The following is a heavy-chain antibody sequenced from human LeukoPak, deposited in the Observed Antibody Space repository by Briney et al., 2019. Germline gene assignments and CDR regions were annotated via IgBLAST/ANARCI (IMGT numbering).Heavy chain of an antibody. V-gene: IGHV3-21*01. Sequence: GGSLRLSCAASGFTFSSYSMNWVRQAPGKGLKWVSSISSSSSYIYYADSVKGRFTISRDNAKNSLYLQMNSLRAEDTAVYYCARVGGSYPFDYWGQGTLVTVSS. CDR3: ARVGGSYPFDY. J-gene: IGHJ4*02. CDR2: ISSSSSYI. D-gene: IGHD1-26*01. CDR1: GFTFSSYS.